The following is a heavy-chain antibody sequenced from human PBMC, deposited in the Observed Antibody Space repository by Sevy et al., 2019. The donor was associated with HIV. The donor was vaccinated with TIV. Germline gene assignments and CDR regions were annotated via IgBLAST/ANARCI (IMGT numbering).Heavy chain of an antibody. Sequence: GGSLRLSCAASGFTFNTYWMTGVRQAPWKGLEWVANINQDTSEIHYVDSVKGRFTISRDNAKNSLYLQMNSLRVEDTAVYYCARALYSSDSNWGQGTLVTVSS. CDR2: INQDTSEI. CDR3: ARALYSSDSN. D-gene: IGHD2-15*01. CDR1: GFTFNTYW. J-gene: IGHJ4*02. V-gene: IGHV3-7*01.